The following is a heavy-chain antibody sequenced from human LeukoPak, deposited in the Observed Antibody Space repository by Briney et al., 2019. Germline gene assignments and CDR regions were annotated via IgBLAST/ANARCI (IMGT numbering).Heavy chain of an antibody. J-gene: IGHJ4*02. CDR1: GGSFSGYY. CDR2: INHSGST. Sequence: SETLSLTCAVYGGSFSGYYWSWIRQPPGKGLEWIGEINHSGSTHYNPSLKSRVTISVDTSKNQFSLKLSSVTAADTAVYYCARGLNKYCSGGSCYSGSWGQGTLVTVSS. D-gene: IGHD2-15*01. V-gene: IGHV4-34*01. CDR3: ARGLNKYCSGGSCYSGS.